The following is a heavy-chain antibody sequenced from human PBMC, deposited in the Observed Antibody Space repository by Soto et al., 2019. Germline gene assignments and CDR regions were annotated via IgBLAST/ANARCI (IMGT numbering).Heavy chain of an antibody. CDR1: GYIFFGSY. J-gene: IGHJ6*02. V-gene: IGHV1-2*02. CDR3: ARGGRSLHGNYHFGMDV. Sequence: QVQLVQSGAEVKKPGASVKVSCKASGYIFFGSYIHWVRQAPGQGLEWMGWINPNNGGTGSAQKFQGRITMTGDTPISTAYMELSRLRSDDTGVYYCARGGRSLHGNYHFGMDVWGQGTTVTVSS. CDR2: INPNNGGT.